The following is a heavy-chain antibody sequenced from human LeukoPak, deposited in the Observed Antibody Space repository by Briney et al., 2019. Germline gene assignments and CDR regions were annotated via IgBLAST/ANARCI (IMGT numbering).Heavy chain of an antibody. J-gene: IGHJ4*02. CDR2: IYYSGST. CDR1: GGSISSSSYY. CDR3: ARVAAGFVPFDY. D-gene: IGHD6-19*01. V-gene: IGHV4-39*01. Sequence: PSETLSLTCTVSGGSISSSSYYWGWIRQPPGKGLEWIGSIYYSGSTYYNSSLKSRVTISVDTSKNQFSLKLSSVTAADTAVYYCARVAAGFVPFDYWGQGTLVTVSS.